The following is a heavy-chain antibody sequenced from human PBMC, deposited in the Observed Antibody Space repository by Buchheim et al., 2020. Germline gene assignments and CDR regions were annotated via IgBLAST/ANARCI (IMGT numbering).Heavy chain of an antibody. CDR3: ASHSSSGLYFHH. CDR2: FYYSGST. CDR1: GASISSSPYY. J-gene: IGHJ1*01. D-gene: IGHD6-13*01. V-gene: IGHV4-39*01. Sequence: QLRLQESGPGLVKPSETLSLTCTISGASISSSPYYWCWIRQPPGKGLEWVGSFYYSGSTYYNPSLKSRLTISVDTSTNQFSLKLSSVTAADTAIYYCASHSSSGLYFHHWGQGTL.